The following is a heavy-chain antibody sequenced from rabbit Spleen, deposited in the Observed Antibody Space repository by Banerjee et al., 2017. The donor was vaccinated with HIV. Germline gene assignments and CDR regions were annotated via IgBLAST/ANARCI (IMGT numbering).Heavy chain of an antibody. CDR3: ARLEYGTASSYYFYGTYFNL. J-gene: IGHJ4*01. V-gene: IGHV1S45*01. CDR2: IYTGSSGST. CDR1: GFSFSSSYW. Sequence: QEQLEESGGGLVQPEGSLTLTCTASGFSFSSSYWICWVRQAPGKRPEWIACIYTGSSGSTYYASWAKGRFTISKTSSTTMTLQMTSLTAADTATYFCARLEYGTASSYYFYGTYFNLWGPGTLVTVS. D-gene: IGHD7-1*01.